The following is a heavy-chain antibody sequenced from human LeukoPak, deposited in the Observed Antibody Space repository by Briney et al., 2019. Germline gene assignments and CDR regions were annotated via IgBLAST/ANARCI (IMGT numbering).Heavy chain of an antibody. V-gene: IGHV3-66*02. D-gene: IGHD2-15*01. Sequence: GGSLRLSCAATGFTVSSNYMSWVRQAPGKGLEWVSVIYSGGSTYYSDSVKGRFTISRDKTKNTLYLQMNSLRAEDTAVYYCARDRLGYCSGGSCYSVGLDYWGQGTLVTVSS. CDR1: GFTVSSNY. CDR3: ARDRLGYCSGGSCYSVGLDY. J-gene: IGHJ4*02. CDR2: IYSGGST.